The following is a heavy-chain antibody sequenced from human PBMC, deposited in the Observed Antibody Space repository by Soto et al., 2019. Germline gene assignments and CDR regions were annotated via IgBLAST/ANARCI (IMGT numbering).Heavy chain of an antibody. D-gene: IGHD4-17*01. CDR3: ARVAWAYGARPRDYYYYMDV. J-gene: IGHJ6*03. V-gene: IGHV4-59*01. Sequence: SETLSLTCTVSGDSISSYYWSWIRQPPGKGLEWIGYIYYSGSTNYNPSLKSRVTISVDTSKNQFSLKLSSVTAADTAVYYCARVAWAYGARPRDYYYYMDVWGKGTTVTVSS. CDR2: IYYSGST. CDR1: GDSISSYY.